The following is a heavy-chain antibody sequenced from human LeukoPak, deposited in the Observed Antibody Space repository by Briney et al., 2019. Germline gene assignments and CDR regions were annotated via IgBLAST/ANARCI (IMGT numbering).Heavy chain of an antibody. CDR3: ARDDGFWSGYLWNY. J-gene: IGHJ4*02. D-gene: IGHD3-3*01. V-gene: IGHV3-66*01. CDR1: GFTVSSNY. CDR2: IYSGGST. Sequence: GGSLRLSCAASGFTVSSNYMSWVRQAPGKGLEWVSVIYSGGSTYYADSVKGRFTISRDNSKNTLYLQMNSLRAEDTAVYYCARDDGFWSGYLWNYWGQGTLVTVSS.